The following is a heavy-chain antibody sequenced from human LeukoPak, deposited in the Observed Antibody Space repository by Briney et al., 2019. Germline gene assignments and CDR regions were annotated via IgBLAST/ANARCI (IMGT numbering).Heavy chain of an antibody. CDR1: GFTFSSYG. D-gene: IGHD2-15*01. CDR3: ARDCSGGSCYYYYYGMDV. V-gene: IGHV3-66*01. J-gene: IGHJ6*02. Sequence: PGRSLRLSCAASGFTFSSYGMHWVRQAPGKGLEWVSVIYSGGSTYFADSVKGRFTISRDNSKNTLYLQMNSLRAEDTAAYYCARDCSGGSCYYYYYGMDVWGQGTTVTVSS. CDR2: IYSGGST.